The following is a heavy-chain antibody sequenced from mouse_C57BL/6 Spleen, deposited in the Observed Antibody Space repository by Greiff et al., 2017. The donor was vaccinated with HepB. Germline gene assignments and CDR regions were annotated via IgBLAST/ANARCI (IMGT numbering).Heavy chain of an antibody. D-gene: IGHD1-1*01. Sequence: QVQLQQSGAELARPGASVKMSCKASGYTFTSYTMHWVKQRPGQGLEWIGYINPSSGYTKYIQKFKDKATLTADKSSSTAYMQLSSLTSEDSAVYYCARSYYGSSYYAMDYWGQGTSVTVSS. V-gene: IGHV1-4*01. CDR2: INPSSGYT. CDR1: GYTFTSYT. J-gene: IGHJ4*01. CDR3: ARSYYGSSYYAMDY.